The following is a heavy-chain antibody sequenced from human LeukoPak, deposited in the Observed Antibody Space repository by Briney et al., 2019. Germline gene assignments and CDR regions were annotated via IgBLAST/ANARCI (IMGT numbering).Heavy chain of an antibody. CDR1: GGSISSYY. V-gene: IGHV4-59*01. Sequence: SETLSLTCTVSGGSISSYYWSWIRQPPGKGLEWIGYIYYGGSTNYNPSLESRVSMSIDTSKNQFSLKLSSVTAADTAVYYCARDMVDRDMVKSLGWFDPWGQGTLVTVSS. J-gene: IGHJ5*02. CDR3: ARDMVDRDMVKSLGWFDP. CDR2: IYYGGST. D-gene: IGHD5-18*01.